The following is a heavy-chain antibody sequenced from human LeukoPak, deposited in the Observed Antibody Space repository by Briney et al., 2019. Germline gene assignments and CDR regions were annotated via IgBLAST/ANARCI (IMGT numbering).Heavy chain of an antibody. Sequence: GESLKISCAASGFTFSNYAMTWVRQAPGKGLEWVSSLTGSGGTTHYADSVKGRFTISRDNSKNTLYLQMNTLRADDTALYYCAKGGLASPGAIDYWGQGTLVTVSS. CDR1: GFTFSNYA. D-gene: IGHD3-3*02. V-gene: IGHV3-23*01. CDR3: AKGGLASPGAIDY. J-gene: IGHJ4*02. CDR2: LTGSGGTT.